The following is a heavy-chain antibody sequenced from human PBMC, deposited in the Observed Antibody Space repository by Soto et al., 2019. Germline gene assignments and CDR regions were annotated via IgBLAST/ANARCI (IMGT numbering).Heavy chain of an antibody. CDR3: AKYRKNRIVGATRAYYYYGMDV. D-gene: IGHD1-26*01. CDR1: GFTFSSYA. J-gene: IGHJ6*02. Sequence: GGSLRLSCAASGFTFSSYAMSWVRQAPGKGLEWVSAISGSGGSTYYADTVKGRFTISRDNSKNTLYLQMNSLRAEDTAVYYSAKYRKNRIVGATRAYYYYGMDVWGQGTTVTVSS. V-gene: IGHV3-23*01. CDR2: ISGSGGST.